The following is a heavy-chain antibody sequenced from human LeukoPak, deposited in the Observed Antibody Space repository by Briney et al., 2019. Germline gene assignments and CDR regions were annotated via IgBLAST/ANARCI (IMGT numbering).Heavy chain of an antibody. Sequence: GASVKVSCKASGYTFTGYYMHWVRQAPGQGLEWMGWINPNSGGTNYAQKFQGRVNMTRDTSISTAYMELSRLRSDDTAVYYCARGPISAIPHYYYYYMDVWGKGTTVTVSS. J-gene: IGHJ6*03. V-gene: IGHV1-2*02. D-gene: IGHD2-2*02. CDR1: GYTFTGYY. CDR3: ARGPISAIPHYYYYYMDV. CDR2: INPNSGGT.